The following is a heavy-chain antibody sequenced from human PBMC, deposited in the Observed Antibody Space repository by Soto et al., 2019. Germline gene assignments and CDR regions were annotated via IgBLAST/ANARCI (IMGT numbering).Heavy chain of an antibody. CDR2: ISYDGSNK. J-gene: IGHJ6*03. Sequence: GGSLRLSCAASGFTFSSYGMHWVRQAPGKGLEWVAVISYDGSNKYYADSVKGRFTISRDNSKNTLYLQMNSLRAEDTAVYYCAKDLGCSGGSCYPAYYYYYMDVWGKGTTVTVSS. V-gene: IGHV3-30*18. D-gene: IGHD2-15*01. CDR3: AKDLGCSGGSCYPAYYYYYMDV. CDR1: GFTFSSYG.